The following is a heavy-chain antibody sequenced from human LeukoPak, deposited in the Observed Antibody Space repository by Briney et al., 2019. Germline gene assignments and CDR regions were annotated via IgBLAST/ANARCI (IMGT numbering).Heavy chain of an antibody. CDR3: AILDGDREYFQH. CDR1: GGSISSSNW. J-gene: IGHJ1*01. CDR2: FYHSGSH. Sequence: WETLSLTCAVSGGSISSSNWWSWFRHPPGEGLEGIGVFYHSGSHSYNPSLKSRVSVSVDKSKNQFSLKLSSVTAADTSVYYCAILDGDREYFQHWGQGTVVTVSS. V-gene: IGHV4-4*02. D-gene: IGHD4-17*01.